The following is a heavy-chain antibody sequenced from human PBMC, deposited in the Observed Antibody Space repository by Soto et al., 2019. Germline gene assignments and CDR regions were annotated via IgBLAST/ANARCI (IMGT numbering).Heavy chain of an antibody. Sequence: ASVKVSCKASGYTFSSYAMHWVRQAPGQRLEWMGWINAGYGNTKSSQKFQDRVTISRDTSASTAYMELTSQRSEDTAVYYCATVMAAATFDFWGQGSLVTVSS. CDR1: GYTFSSYA. CDR3: ATVMAAATFDF. J-gene: IGHJ4*02. V-gene: IGHV1-3*01. CDR2: INAGYGNT. D-gene: IGHD2-8*01.